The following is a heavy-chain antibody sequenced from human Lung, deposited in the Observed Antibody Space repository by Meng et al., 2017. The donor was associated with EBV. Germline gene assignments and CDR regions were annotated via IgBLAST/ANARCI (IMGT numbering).Heavy chain of an antibody. CDR2: IYYSGST. CDR3: ARVGWRQWSFDL. D-gene: IGHD5-18*01. Sequence: GPGLLKPSQTLSPPCTVSGGSISSGDYYWSWIRQPPGKGLELIGHIYYSGSTSYNPSLKSRVTISVDTSNNQFSLKLSSVTAADAAMYYCARVGWRQWSFDLWGRGTLVTVSS. CDR1: GGSISSGDYY. V-gene: IGHV4-30-4*01. J-gene: IGHJ2*01.